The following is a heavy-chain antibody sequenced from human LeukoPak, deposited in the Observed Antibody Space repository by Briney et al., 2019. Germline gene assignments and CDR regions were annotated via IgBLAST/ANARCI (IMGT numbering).Heavy chain of an antibody. Sequence: GGSLRLSCAASGFTFSIYGMHWVRQAPGKGLEWVAVISYDGSNTFYADSVKGRFTISRDNSKNTLYLQVNSLRAEDTAVYYCAKDPHSSGWYFTAFDYWGQGTLVTVSS. D-gene: IGHD6-19*01. CDR3: AKDPHSSGWYFTAFDY. CDR1: GFTFSIYG. CDR2: ISYDGSNT. J-gene: IGHJ4*02. V-gene: IGHV3-30*18.